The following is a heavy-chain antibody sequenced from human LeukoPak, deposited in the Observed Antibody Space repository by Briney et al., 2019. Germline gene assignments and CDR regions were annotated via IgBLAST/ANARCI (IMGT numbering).Heavy chain of an antibody. V-gene: IGHV3-23*01. CDR3: AKVKAARPVGGFDY. J-gene: IGHJ4*02. CDR1: GFTFSVYA. CDR2: ISGSVGST. D-gene: IGHD6-6*01. Sequence: PVGSLRLSSAPSGFTFSVYAMSWVRQAPGEGLEWGSAISGSVGSTYYADSVKGRFTISRDNSKNTLYLQMNSLRAEDTAVYYCAKVKAARPVGGFDYWGQGTLVTVSS.